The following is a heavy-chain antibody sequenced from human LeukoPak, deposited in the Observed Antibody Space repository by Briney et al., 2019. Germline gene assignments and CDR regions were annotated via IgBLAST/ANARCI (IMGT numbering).Heavy chain of an antibody. Sequence: GESLKISRKGSGYSFTSYWIGWVRQMPGKGLEWMGIIYPGDSDTRYSPSFQGQVTISADKSISTAYLQWSSLKASDTAMYYCARHHMGSSWSWSGFYFDYWGQGTLVTVSS. CDR1: GYSFTSYW. V-gene: IGHV5-51*01. CDR2: IYPGDSDT. D-gene: IGHD6-13*01. J-gene: IGHJ4*02. CDR3: ARHHMGSSWSWSGFYFDY.